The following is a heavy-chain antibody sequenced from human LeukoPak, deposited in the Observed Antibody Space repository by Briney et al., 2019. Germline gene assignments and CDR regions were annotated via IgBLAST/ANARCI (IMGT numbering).Heavy chain of an antibody. D-gene: IGHD6-19*01. CDR3: ASSPIAVAGPFDY. J-gene: IGHJ4*02. CDR2: IYYSGST. Sequence: SETLSLTCTVSGGSISSSSYYWGWIRQHPGKGLEWIGCIYYSGSTYYNPSLKSRVTISVDTSKNQFSLKLSSVTAADTAVYYCASSPIAVAGPFDYWGQGTLVTVSS. CDR1: GGSISSSSYY. V-gene: IGHV4-31*03.